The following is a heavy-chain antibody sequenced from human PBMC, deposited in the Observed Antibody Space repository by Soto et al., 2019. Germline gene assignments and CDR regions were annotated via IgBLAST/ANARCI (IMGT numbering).Heavy chain of an antibody. V-gene: IGHV1-69*13. CDR3: ARAGSYDSSGDYQSCFDP. CDR1: GGTFSSYA. Sequence: SVKVSCKASGGTFSSYAISWVRQAPGQGLEWMGGIIPIFGTANYAQKFQGRVTITADESTSTAYMELSSLRSEDTAVYYCARAGSYDSSGDYQSCFDPWGQVTLVTVSS. D-gene: IGHD3-22*01. CDR2: IIPIFGTA. J-gene: IGHJ5*02.